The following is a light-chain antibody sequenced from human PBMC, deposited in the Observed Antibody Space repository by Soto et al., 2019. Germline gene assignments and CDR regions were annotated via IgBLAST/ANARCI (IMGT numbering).Light chain of an antibody. CDR1: QSVTKNY. J-gene: IGKJ5*01. CDR2: GAS. Sequence: EIVLTQSPGTLSLSPGERATLSCRASQSVTKNYLTLYQQQPGQAPRLLISGASSRATGVPDRFTGSGSGTDFTLTISRLEPEDFAVYYCQQYGTSPLTFGQGTRLEIK. V-gene: IGKV3-20*01. CDR3: QQYGTSPLT.